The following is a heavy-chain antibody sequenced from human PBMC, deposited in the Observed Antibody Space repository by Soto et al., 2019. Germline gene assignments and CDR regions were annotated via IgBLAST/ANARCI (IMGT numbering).Heavy chain of an antibody. CDR3: AKDGDIVVVVAATPSSFDY. CDR2: ISGSGGST. Sequence: GGSPRLSCAASGFTFSSYAMSWVRQAPGKGLEWVSSISGSGGSTYYADSVKGRFTISRDNSKNTLYLQMNSLRAEDTAVYYCAKDGDIVVVVAATPSSFDYWGQGTLVTVSS. CDR1: GFTFSSYA. D-gene: IGHD2-15*01. V-gene: IGHV3-23*01. J-gene: IGHJ4*02.